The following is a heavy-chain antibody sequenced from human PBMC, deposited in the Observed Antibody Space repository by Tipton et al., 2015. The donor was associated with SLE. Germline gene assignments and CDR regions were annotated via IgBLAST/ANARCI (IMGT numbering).Heavy chain of an antibody. Sequence: TLSLTCTVSGGSISSGNYYWSWIRQPPGKGLEWIGEINHSGSTNYNPSLKSRVTISVDTSKNQFSLKLSPVTAADTAVYYCASGYYYDSSPDAFDIWGQGTMVTVSS. CDR2: INHSGST. J-gene: IGHJ3*02. CDR3: ASGYYYDSSPDAFDI. D-gene: IGHD3-22*01. V-gene: IGHV4-39*07. CDR1: GGSISSGNYY.